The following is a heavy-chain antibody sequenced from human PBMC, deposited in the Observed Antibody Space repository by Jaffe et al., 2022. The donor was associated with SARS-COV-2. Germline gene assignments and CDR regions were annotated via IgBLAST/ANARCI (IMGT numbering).Heavy chain of an antibody. CDR2: ISYDGSNK. Sequence: QVQLVESGGGVVQPGRSLRLSCAASGFTFSSYGMHWVRQAPGKGLEWVAVISYDGSNKYYADSVKGRFTISRDNSKNTLYLQMNSLRAEDTAVYYCAKLPQWLAPGGDDAFDIWGQGTMVTVSS. CDR1: GFTFSSYG. V-gene: IGHV3-30*18. CDR3: AKLPQWLAPGGDDAFDI. D-gene: IGHD6-19*01. J-gene: IGHJ3*02.